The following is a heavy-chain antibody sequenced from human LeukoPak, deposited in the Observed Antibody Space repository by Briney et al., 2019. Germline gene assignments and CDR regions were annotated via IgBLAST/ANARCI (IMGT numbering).Heavy chain of an antibody. CDR3: ARDAGSGHWVVDY. CDR2: IKHDGSEK. J-gene: IGHJ4*02. Sequence: GGSLRLSCAASGFPFSSYNMNWVRQAPGEGLEWVAHIKHDGSEKYYVDSVKGRFTISRDNAKNSLYLQMSSLRAEDTAVYYCARDAGSGHWVVDYWGQGILVTVSS. CDR1: GFPFSSYN. D-gene: IGHD2-15*01. V-gene: IGHV3-7*01.